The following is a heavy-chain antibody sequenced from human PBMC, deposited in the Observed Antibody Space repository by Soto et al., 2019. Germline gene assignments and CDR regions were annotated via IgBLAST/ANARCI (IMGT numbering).Heavy chain of an antibody. CDR3: TRHTGYDSSLDY. CDR1: GYTFTGHW. CDR2: IDPRDSYT. V-gene: IGHV5-10-1*01. J-gene: IGHJ4*02. Sequence: PGESLKISCQGSGYTFTGHWISWVRQMPGKGLEWMGRIDPRDSYTDYSPTVQGHVTMSADKSINTAYLQWSSLQASDTAVYYCTRHTGYDSSLDYWGQGTLVTVS. D-gene: IGHD5-12*01.